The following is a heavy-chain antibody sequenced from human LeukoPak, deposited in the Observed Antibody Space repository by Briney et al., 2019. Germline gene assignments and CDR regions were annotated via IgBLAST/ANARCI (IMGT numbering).Heavy chain of an antibody. CDR1: GFTFSTYD. Sequence: GGSLRLSCAASGFTFSTYDMSWVRQAPGKGLECVSTITTGGGSTYYADSVNGRFTTSRDNSKNTLYLQMNSLRVEDTAIYYCARHTTGIDYWGQGTLVTVSS. CDR2: ITTGGGST. J-gene: IGHJ4*02. CDR3: ARHTTGIDY. D-gene: IGHD2/OR15-2a*01. V-gene: IGHV3-23*01.